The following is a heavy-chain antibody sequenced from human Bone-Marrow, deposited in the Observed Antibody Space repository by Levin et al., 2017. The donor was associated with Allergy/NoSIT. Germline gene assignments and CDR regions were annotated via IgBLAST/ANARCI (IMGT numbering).Heavy chain of an antibody. CDR3: AAVLINMIRGVTIDY. D-gene: IGHD3-10*01. CDR2: SHHTGST. CDR1: GASLTSNNYY. J-gene: IGHJ4*02. V-gene: IGHV4-30-4*01. Sequence: PSETLSLTCTVSGASLTSNNYYWSWIRQSPGKGLEYIGYSHHTGSTYYKASLKTRLTISVDTSKNQFSLKLSSVTAADTAVYYCAAVLINMIRGVTIDYWGQGNLVTVSS.